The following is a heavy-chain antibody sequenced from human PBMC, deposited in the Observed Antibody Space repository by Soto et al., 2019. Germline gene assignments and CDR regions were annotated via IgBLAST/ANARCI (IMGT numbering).Heavy chain of an antibody. J-gene: IGHJ4*02. CDR1: GFTFSSYA. CDR2: ISSNGSST. Sequence: GGSLRLSCSASGFTFSSYAMHWVRQAPGKGLEYVSAISSNGSSTYYADSVKGRFTISRDNSKNTLYLQMSSLRAEDTAVYYCVKEAGIAAAGTASRYFDYWGQGTLVTVSS. CDR3: VKEAGIAAAGTASRYFDY. V-gene: IGHV3-64D*08. D-gene: IGHD6-13*01.